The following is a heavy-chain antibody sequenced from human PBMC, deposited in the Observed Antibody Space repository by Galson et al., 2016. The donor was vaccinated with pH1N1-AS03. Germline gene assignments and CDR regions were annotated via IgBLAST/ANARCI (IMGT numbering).Heavy chain of an antibody. Sequence: SLRLSCAASGLTVSTAWMSWVRQAPGKGLEWVGRLKSKKEGGTADYAAPLKGRFTISRDDSKNTLYLQMDTLKTEDTAVYYCTTYRNFFDPWGQGTLVTVSS. CDR2: LKSKKEGGTA. CDR3: TTYRNFFDP. CDR1: GLTVSTAW. D-gene: IGHD3-16*02. V-gene: IGHV3-15*01. J-gene: IGHJ5*02.